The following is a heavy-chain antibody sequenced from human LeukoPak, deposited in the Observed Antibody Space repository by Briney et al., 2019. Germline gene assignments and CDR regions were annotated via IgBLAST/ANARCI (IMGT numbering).Heavy chain of an antibody. CDR3: VRVDWGSGDY. CDR2: IDQNEREK. J-gene: IGHJ4*02. V-gene: IGHV3-7*05. D-gene: IGHD3-9*01. CDR1: GFTFSIYW. Sequence: GGSLRLSCAASGFTFSIYWMGWVRQAPGKGLEWVANIDQNEREKWYVDSVKGRFSISRDNVKNSLFLQMNSLKAEDTAVYYCVRVDWGSGDYWGQGTLVTVSS.